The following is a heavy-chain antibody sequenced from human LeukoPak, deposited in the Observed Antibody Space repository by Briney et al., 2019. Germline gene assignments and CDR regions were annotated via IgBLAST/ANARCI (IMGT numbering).Heavy chain of an antibody. D-gene: IGHD6-13*01. CDR2: IYYSGST. CDR1: GGSISSYY. V-gene: IGHV4-59*01. J-gene: IGHJ4*02. CDR3: ARDPIKHGIAAAGTWYFDY. Sequence: SEILSLTCTVSGGSISSYYWSWIRQPSGKGLEWIGYIYYSGSTNYNPSLKSRITISVDTSKNQFSLKLSSVTAADTAVYYCARDPIKHGIAAAGTWYFDYWGQGTLVTVSS.